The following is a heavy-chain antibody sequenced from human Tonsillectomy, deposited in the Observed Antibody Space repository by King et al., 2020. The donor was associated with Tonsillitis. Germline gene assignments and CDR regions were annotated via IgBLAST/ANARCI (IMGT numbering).Heavy chain of an antibody. D-gene: IGHD2-15*01. V-gene: IGHV2-70*01. J-gene: IGHJ3*02. CDR1: GFSLSTRGMC. Sequence: VTLKESGPALVKPTQTLTLTCTFSGFSLSTRGMCVSWIRQPPGKALEWLALIDWDEDKYYSTSLKTRLTISKDTSKNQVVLTMTNMDPVDSATYYCARVSPSSRGGAFDIWGQGTAVTVSS. CDR2: IDWDEDK. CDR3: ARVSPSSRGGAFDI.